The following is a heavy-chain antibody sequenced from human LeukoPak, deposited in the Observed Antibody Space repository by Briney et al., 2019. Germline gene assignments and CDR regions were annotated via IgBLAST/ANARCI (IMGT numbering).Heavy chain of an antibody. D-gene: IGHD3-22*01. CDR2: IKSDGST. V-gene: IGHV3-74*01. CDR1: GFTFSSYW. Sequence: QAGGSLRLSCAASGFTFSSYWMHWVRHAPGKGRMWVSHIKSDGSTNYAESVKGRFTISRNNATNTVSLQMNSLRAEDTGVYYCARAPSEIGGYYPEYFRHWGQGTLVTVSS. J-gene: IGHJ1*01. CDR3: ARAPSEIGGYYPEYFRH.